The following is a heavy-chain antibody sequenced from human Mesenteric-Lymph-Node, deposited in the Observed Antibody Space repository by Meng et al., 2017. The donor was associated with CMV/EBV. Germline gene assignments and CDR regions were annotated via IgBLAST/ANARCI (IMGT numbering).Heavy chain of an antibody. CDR1: GFIFSSYT. Sequence: GESLKISCTASGFIFSSYTMNWVRQAPGKGLEWLSYITSSSSTIYYADSVKGRFTISRDNAKNSLYLQMNSLRAEDTAVYYCARGTVAAAGTGDCWGQGTLVTVSS. CDR3: ARGTVAAAGTGDC. D-gene: IGHD6-13*01. V-gene: IGHV3-48*04. J-gene: IGHJ4*02. CDR2: ITSSSSTI.